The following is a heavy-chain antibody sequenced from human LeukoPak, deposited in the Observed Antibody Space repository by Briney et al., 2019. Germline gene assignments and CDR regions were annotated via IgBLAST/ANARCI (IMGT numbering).Heavy chain of an antibody. Sequence: SETLSLTCTVSSGSISSYYWSWIRQPPGKGLEWIGYIYYSGSTNYNPSLKSRVTISVDTSKNQFSLKLSSVTAADTAVYYCAKDGTRNFYIVVVVAPGGYFDYWGQGTLVTVSS. CDR1: SGSISSYY. CDR3: AKDGTRNFYIVVVVAPGGYFDY. CDR2: IYYSGST. D-gene: IGHD2-15*01. V-gene: IGHV4-59*12. J-gene: IGHJ4*02.